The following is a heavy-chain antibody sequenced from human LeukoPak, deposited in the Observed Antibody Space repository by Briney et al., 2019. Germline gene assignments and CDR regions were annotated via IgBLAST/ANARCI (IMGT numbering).Heavy chain of an antibody. V-gene: IGHV3-48*03. CDR3: ARYAITFGGVIDHFDY. Sequence: GGSLRLSCAASGFTFSSFEMKWVRQAPGKGLEWVSYISSSGSTTLYADSVKGRFTFSRDNANNSLYLQMNSLRAEDTSVYYCARYAITFGGVIDHFDYWGQGTLVTVSS. CDR1: GFTFSSFE. D-gene: IGHD3-16*02. J-gene: IGHJ4*02. CDR2: ISSSGSTT.